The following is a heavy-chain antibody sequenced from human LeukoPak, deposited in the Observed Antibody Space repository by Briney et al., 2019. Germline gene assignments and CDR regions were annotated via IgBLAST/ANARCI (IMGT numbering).Heavy chain of an antibody. CDR1: GFTFSDYG. CDR3: AKPLGDHVVYYYYRDV. V-gene: IGHV3-30*02. CDR2: IRYDGTNT. D-gene: IGHD3-10*01. J-gene: IGHJ6*03. Sequence: GGTLRLSCAASGFTFSDYGMQWVRQAQGKELEWVANIRYDGTNTYHADYVKGRFTISRDKSKSTLFLQMDSVRVEDTAVYIGAKPLGDHVVYYYYRDVWGKGTTVTVSS.